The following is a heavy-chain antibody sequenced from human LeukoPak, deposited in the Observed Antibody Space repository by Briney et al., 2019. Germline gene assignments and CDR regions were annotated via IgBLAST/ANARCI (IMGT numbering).Heavy chain of an antibody. CDR3: ARDLYYYESSGYPTWYFDL. J-gene: IGHJ2*01. V-gene: IGHV4-61*02. Sequence: SETLSLTCTVSGGSISSSSYYWSWIRQPAGKGLEWIGRIYTSGSTKYNPSLKSRVTMSVDTSKNQFSLKLSSVTAADTAVYYCARDLYYYESSGYPTWYFDLWGRGTLVTVSS. CDR2: IYTSGST. CDR1: GGSISSSSYY. D-gene: IGHD3-22*01.